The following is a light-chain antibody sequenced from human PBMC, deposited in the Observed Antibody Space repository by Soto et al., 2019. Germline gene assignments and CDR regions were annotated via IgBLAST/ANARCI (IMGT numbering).Light chain of an antibody. CDR3: QQYGSSPWP. CDR2: GAS. CDR1: QSVRSNY. Sequence: EIVLTQSPGTLSFSPGERATLSCRSSQSVRSNYLAWYQQKPGQAPRLLIYGASSRATGIPDRFSGSGSGTDFTLTISRLEPEDFAVYYCQQYGSSPWPFGQGTKVEIK. J-gene: IGKJ1*01. V-gene: IGKV3-20*01.